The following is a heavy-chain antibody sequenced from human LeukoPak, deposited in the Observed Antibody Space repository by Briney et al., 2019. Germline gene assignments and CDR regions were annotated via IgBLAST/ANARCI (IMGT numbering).Heavy chain of an antibody. D-gene: IGHD5-24*01. CDR1: GYTFTSYN. CDR3: ARAIRDGYNYIDAFDI. J-gene: IGHJ3*02. CDR2: INPSDGST. V-gene: IGHV1-46*01. Sequence: ASVKVSCKASGYTFTSYNIHWVRQAPGQGLEWMGIINPSDGSTRYEQKFQGRVTMTRDTSTSTVYMELRSLRSEDTAVYYCARAIRDGYNYIDAFDIWGQGTMVTVSS.